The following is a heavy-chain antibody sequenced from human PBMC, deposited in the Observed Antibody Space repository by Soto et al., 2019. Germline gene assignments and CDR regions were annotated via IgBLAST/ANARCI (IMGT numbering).Heavy chain of an antibody. CDR3: ARLYCSGGSCYRGFDY. V-gene: IGHV5-10-1*01. CDR1: GYSFTSYW. D-gene: IGHD2-15*01. J-gene: IGHJ4*02. Sequence: PGESLKISCKGSGYSFTSYWITWVRQMPGKGLEWMGRIDPNDSYTSYSPSFQGHVTISADKSISTAYLQWSSLKASDTAIYYCARLYCSGGSCYRGFDYWGQGTLVTVSS. CDR2: IDPNDSYT.